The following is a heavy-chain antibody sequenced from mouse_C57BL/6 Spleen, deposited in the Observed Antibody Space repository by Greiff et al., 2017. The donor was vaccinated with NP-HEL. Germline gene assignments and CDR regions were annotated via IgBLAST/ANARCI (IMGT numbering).Heavy chain of an antibody. J-gene: IGHJ3*01. CDR2: INPNNGGT. D-gene: IGHD2-4*01. V-gene: IGHV1-18*01. CDR1: GYTFTDYN. CDR3: ARWDYDYVIFAY. Sequence: EVQLQQSGPELVKPGASVKIPCKASGYTFTDYNMDWVKQSHGKSLEWIGDINPNNGGTIYNQKFKGKATLTVDKSSSTAYMQLSSLTSEDSAVYFCARWDYDYVIFAYWGQGTLVTVSA.